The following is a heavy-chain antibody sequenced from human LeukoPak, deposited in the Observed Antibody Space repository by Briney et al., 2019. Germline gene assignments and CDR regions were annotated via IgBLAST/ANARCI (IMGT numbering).Heavy chain of an antibody. V-gene: IGHV5-51*01. Sequence: GESLKISCKGSGYSFTSYWIGWVRQMPGKGLEWMGIIYPGDSDTRYSPSFQGQVTISADKSISTAYLQWSSLKASDTAMYYCARRAYSGSYYYYYGMDVWGQGTTVTVSS. CDR3: ARRAYSGSYYYYYGMDV. CDR1: GYSFTSYW. D-gene: IGHD1-26*01. J-gene: IGHJ6*02. CDR2: IYPGDSDT.